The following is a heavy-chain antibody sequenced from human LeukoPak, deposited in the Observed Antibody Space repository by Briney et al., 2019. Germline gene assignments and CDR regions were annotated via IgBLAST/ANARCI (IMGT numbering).Heavy chain of an antibody. D-gene: IGHD2-15*01. Sequence: SQTLSLTCTVSGGSISSGDYYWSWIRQLPGKGLEWIGYIYYSGSTYYNPSLKSRVTISVDTSKNQFSLKLSSVTAADTAVYYCAREAPLRYCSGGSCYSFDYWGQGTLVTVSS. V-gene: IGHV4-30-4*01. CDR2: IYYSGST. CDR3: AREAPLRYCSGGSCYSFDY. CDR1: GGSISSGDYY. J-gene: IGHJ4*02.